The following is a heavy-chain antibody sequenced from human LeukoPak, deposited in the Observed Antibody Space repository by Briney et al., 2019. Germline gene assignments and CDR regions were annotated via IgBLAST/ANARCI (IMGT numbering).Heavy chain of an antibody. V-gene: IGHV5-51*01. CDR3: SRQRSSRDRFDY. CDR1: GYSFTSSW. D-gene: IGHD3-10*01. Sequence: GESLKISCKGSGYSFTSSWIGWVRQMPGKGLEWMGIIYPGDSDTRYSPSFQGQVTISADKSISTAYLQWSSLKAADTAMYYCSRQRSSRDRFDYWGQGTLVTVS. J-gene: IGHJ4*02. CDR2: IYPGDSDT.